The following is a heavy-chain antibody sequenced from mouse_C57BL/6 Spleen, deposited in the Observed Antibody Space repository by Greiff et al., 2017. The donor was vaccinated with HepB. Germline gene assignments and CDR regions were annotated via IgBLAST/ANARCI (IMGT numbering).Heavy chain of an antibody. J-gene: IGHJ1*03. V-gene: IGHV3-8*01. D-gene: IGHD1-1*01. Sequence: EVQLQESGPGLAKPSQTLSLTCSVTGYSITSDYWNWIRKFPGNKLEYMGYISYSGSTYYNPSLKSRISITRDTSKNQYYLQLNSVTTEDTATYYCARSPFYYYGSSDGYFDVWGTGTTVTVSS. CDR1: GYSITSDY. CDR2: ISYSGST. CDR3: ARSPFYYYGSSDGYFDV.